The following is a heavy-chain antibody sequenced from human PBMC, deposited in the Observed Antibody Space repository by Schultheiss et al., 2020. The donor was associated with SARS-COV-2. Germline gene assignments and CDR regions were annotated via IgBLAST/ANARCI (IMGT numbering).Heavy chain of an antibody. CDR1: RGSMETQY. CDR2: ISYSGNT. V-gene: IGHV4-59*11. D-gene: IGHD3-9*01. J-gene: IGHJ6*02. Sequence: SETLSLTCTVSRGSMETQYWSWIRQPPGKGLEWIGGISYSGNTYFNPSLKSRVAISLDTSKNQFSLKLSSVTAADTAVYYCARDPTYYDILTGSYALYYYGMDVWGQGTTVTVSS. CDR3: ARDPTYYDILTGSYALYYYGMDV.